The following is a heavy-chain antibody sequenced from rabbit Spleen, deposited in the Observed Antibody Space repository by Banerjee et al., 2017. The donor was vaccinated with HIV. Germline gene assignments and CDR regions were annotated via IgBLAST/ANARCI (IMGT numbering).Heavy chain of an antibody. CDR2: IDPVFGIT. D-gene: IGHD1-1*01. J-gene: IGHJ6*01. CDR3: ARDTSSSFSSYGMDL. V-gene: IGHV1S39*01. Sequence: QEQLVESGGGLVQPGESLKLFCKASGFDFSTYGVSWVRQAPGKGLEWIGYIDPVFGITYYASWVNGRFTISKTSSTTVTLQMTRLTAADTATYFCARDTSSSFSSYGMDLWGPGHPRHRL. CDR1: GFDFSTYG.